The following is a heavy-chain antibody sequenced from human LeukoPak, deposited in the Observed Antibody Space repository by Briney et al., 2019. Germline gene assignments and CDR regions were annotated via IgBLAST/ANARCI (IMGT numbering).Heavy chain of an antibody. V-gene: IGHV4-34*01. D-gene: IGHD3-22*01. CDR2: INHSGST. Sequence: KTSETLSLTCAVYGGSFSGYYWSWIRQPPGKGLEWIGEINHSGSTNYNPSLKSRVTISVDTSKNQFSLKLSSVTAADTAVYYCARRHYDNAFDIWGQGTMVTVSS. CDR3: ARRHYDNAFDI. CDR1: GGSFSGYY. J-gene: IGHJ3*02.